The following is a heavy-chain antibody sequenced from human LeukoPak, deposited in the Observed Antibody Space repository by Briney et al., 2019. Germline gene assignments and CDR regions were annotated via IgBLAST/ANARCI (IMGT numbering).Heavy chain of an antibody. Sequence: ASVKVSCKASGYTFTNYGISWVRQAPGQGLERMGWISAYSGHTKYVQRLQGRVTMTTDTSTSTVYMELRSLRSDDTAVYYCARDLTHRRNYDNSGYQIVPAFWGQGTLVTVSS. CDR2: ISAYSGHT. V-gene: IGHV1-18*01. CDR1: GYTFTNYG. CDR3: ARDLTHRRNYDNSGYQIVPAF. J-gene: IGHJ4*02. D-gene: IGHD3-22*01.